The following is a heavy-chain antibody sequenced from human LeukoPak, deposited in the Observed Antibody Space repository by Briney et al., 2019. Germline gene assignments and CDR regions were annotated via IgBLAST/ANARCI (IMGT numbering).Heavy chain of an antibody. CDR2: INPSGGST. CDR3: ARTGFGITGTTPFDY. D-gene: IGHD1-7*01. V-gene: IGHV1-46*01. CDR1: GYTFTSYY. J-gene: IGHJ4*02. Sequence: ASVKVSCKASGYTFTSYYMHWVRQAPGQGLEWMGIINPSGGSTSYAQKFQGRVTMTRGTSTSTVYMELSSLRSEDTAVYYCARTGFGITGTTPFDYWGQGTLVTVSS.